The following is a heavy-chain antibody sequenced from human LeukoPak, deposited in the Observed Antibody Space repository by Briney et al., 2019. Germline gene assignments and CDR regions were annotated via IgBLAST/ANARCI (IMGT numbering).Heavy chain of an antibody. J-gene: IGHJ6*03. CDR2: ISTRGGTT. D-gene: IGHD3-10*01. Sequence: GGSLRLSCAASGFTFSSYAMNWVRQAPGKGLEWVSAISTRGGTTYYADSVKGRFTISRDNSKNTLYLQMDSLRAEDTAVYYFATGLLSGSYSSAYMDVWGTVTTVIVSS. CDR1: GFTFSSYA. CDR3: ATGLLSGSYSSAYMDV. V-gene: IGHV3-23*01.